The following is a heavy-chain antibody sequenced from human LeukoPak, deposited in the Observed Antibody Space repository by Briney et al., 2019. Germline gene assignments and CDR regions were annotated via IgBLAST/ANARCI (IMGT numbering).Heavy chain of an antibody. J-gene: IGHJ4*02. CDR3: ARDRSLHDYGDYALGY. D-gene: IGHD4-17*01. Sequence: GGSLRLSCAASGFTFSSYGMHWVRQAPGKGLEWVAVIWYDGSNKYYADSVKGRLTISRDNSKNTLYLQMNSLRAEDTAVYYCARDRSLHDYGDYALGYWGQGTLVTVSS. CDR2: IWYDGSNK. V-gene: IGHV3-33*01. CDR1: GFTFSSYG.